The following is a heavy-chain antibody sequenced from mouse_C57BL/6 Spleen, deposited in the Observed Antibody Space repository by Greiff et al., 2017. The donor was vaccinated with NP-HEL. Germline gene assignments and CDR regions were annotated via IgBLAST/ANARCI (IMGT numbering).Heavy chain of an antibody. CDR3: ARGVLRYPAWFAY. V-gene: IGHV1-55*01. Sequence: VQLQQPGAELVKPGASVKMSCKASGYTFTSYWITWVKQRPGQGLEWIGDIYPGSGSTNYNEKFKSKATLTVDTSSSTAYMQLSSLTSEDSAVYYCARGVLRYPAWFAYWGQGTLVTVSA. J-gene: IGHJ3*01. CDR2: IYPGSGST. CDR1: GYTFTSYW. D-gene: IGHD1-1*01.